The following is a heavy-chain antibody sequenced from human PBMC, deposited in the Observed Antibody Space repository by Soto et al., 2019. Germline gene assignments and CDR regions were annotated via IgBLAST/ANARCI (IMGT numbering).Heavy chain of an antibody. V-gene: IGHV4-39*01. CDR1: GGSISSGDYY. J-gene: IGHJ4*02. CDR3: ARRTRSYSGSPIDY. Sequence: SETLSLTCTVSGGSISSGDYYWSWISQPPGKGLEWIGTTYYTGATYYHPSLQSRVIMSIDMAKNQFSLMLTSVTAADTAVYYCARRTRSYSGSPIDYWGQGSQVTVSS. D-gene: IGHD1-26*01. CDR2: TYYTGAT.